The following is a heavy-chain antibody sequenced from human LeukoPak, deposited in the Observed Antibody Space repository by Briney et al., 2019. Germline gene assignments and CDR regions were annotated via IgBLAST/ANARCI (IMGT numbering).Heavy chain of an antibody. CDR3: ARGPIVVVPAALARRNYDYYMDV. J-gene: IGHJ6*03. CDR2: IYTSGST. V-gene: IGHV4-4*07. CDR1: GGSISSYY. Sequence: PSETLSLTCTVSGGSISSYYWSWIRQPAGKGLEWIGRIYTSGSTNYNPSLKSRVTMSVDTSKNQFSLKLSSVTAADTAVYYCARGPIVVVPAALARRNYDYYMDVWGKGTTVTVSS. D-gene: IGHD2-2*01.